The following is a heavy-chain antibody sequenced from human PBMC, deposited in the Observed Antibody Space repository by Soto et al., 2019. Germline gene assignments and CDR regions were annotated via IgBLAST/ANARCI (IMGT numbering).Heavy chain of an antibody. D-gene: IGHD6-19*01. Sequence: QVQLVQSGAEVKKPGSSVKVSCKASGGTFSSYAISWVRQAPGQGLEWMGGIIPIFGTANYAQKFQGRVTITADESSSTAYMELSSLRSEDTAVYYCARKATAGIAVAGTLDYWGQGTLVTVSS. CDR1: GGTFSSYA. CDR3: ARKATAGIAVAGTLDY. V-gene: IGHV1-69*01. J-gene: IGHJ4*02. CDR2: IIPIFGTA.